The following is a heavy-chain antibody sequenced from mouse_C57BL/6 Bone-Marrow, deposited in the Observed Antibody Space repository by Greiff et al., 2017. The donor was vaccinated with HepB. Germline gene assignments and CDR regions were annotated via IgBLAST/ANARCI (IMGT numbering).Heavy chain of an antibody. CDR3: ARRSPYYYGSSYGY. J-gene: IGHJ2*01. D-gene: IGHD1-1*01. V-gene: IGHV1-63*01. CDR1: GYTFTNYW. Sequence: QVQLQQSGAELVRPGTSVKMSCKASGYTFTNYWIGWAKQRPGHGLEWIGDIYPGGGYTNYNEKFKGKATLTADKSSSTAYMQFISLTSEDSAIYYCARRSPYYYGSSYGYWGQGTTLTVSS. CDR2: IYPGGGYT.